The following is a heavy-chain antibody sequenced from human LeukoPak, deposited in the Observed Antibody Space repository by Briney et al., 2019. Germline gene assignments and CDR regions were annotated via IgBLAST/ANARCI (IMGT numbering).Heavy chain of an antibody. Sequence: GGSLRLSCAASGFTFYSYWMHWVRQAPGKGLVWVSCINGDGSTSNYADSVKGRFTISRDNAKNSLYLQMNSLRAEDMALYYCAKDIEMATISGGFDYWGQGTLVTVSS. CDR2: INGDGSTS. J-gene: IGHJ4*02. D-gene: IGHD5-24*01. CDR3: AKDIEMATISGGFDY. CDR1: GFTFYSYW. V-gene: IGHV3-74*01.